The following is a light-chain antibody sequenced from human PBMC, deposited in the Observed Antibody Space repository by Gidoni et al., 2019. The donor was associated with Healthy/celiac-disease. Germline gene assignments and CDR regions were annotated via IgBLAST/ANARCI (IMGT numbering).Light chain of an antibody. CDR2: GAS. Sequence: EIVLTQSPGTLSLSPGERATLSCRASQSVSSSYLAWYQQKPGQAPRLLIYGASSRATGIPHRFSGSGSGTDFTLTISSLEPEDFAVYYCQQYGSSPRTFGQGTKLEIK. CDR3: QQYGSSPRT. J-gene: IGKJ2*01. V-gene: IGKV3-20*01. CDR1: QSVSSSY.